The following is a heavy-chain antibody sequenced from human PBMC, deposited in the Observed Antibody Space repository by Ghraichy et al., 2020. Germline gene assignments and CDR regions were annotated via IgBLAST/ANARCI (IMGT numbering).Heavy chain of an antibody. CDR1: GYTFTGYY. Sequence: ASVKVSCKASGYTFTGYYMHWVRQAPGQGLEWMGWINPNSGGTNYAQKFQGRVTMTRDTSISTAYMELSRLRSDDTAVYYCARDQWGSPYFDYWGQGTLVTVSS. CDR3: ARDQWGSPYFDY. D-gene: IGHD7-27*01. V-gene: IGHV1-2*02. J-gene: IGHJ4*02. CDR2: INPNSGGT.